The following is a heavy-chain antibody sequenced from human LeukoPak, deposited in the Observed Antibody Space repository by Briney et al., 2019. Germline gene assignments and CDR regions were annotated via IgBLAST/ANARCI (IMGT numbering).Heavy chain of an antibody. D-gene: IGHD1-26*01. CDR1: GFTFDDYG. CDR2: INWNGGST. V-gene: IGHV3-20*04. Sequence: GGSLRLSCAASGFTFDDYGMSWVRQAPGKGLEWVSGINWNGGSTGYADSVKGRFTISRDNAKNSLYLQMNSLRAEDTAVYYCARDPYSGSYGADYYYYMDVWGKGTTVTISS. J-gene: IGHJ6*03. CDR3: ARDPYSGSYGADYYYYMDV.